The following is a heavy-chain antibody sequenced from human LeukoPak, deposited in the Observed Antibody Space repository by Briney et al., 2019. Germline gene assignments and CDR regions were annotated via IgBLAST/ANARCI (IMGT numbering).Heavy chain of an antibody. Sequence: SEPLSLTCTVSGGSIISNYWSWIRQSAGTGLEWIGRTYGSGTTDYNPSLKSRVTLSLDTSRKQFSLRLTSVTAADTAVYYCARLKFYDSTGYSPGYYMDVWGKGTTVSVFS. CDR3: ARLKFYDSTGYSPGYYMDV. CDR2: TYGSGTT. J-gene: IGHJ6*03. V-gene: IGHV4-4*07. D-gene: IGHD3-22*01. CDR1: GGSIISNY.